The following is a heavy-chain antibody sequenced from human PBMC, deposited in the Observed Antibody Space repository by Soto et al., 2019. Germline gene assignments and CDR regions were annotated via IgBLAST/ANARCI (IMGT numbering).Heavy chain of an antibody. CDR2: IKKDGSEK. V-gene: IGHV3-7*01. CDR3: AREARGWLRFSYYYYYYMDV. CDR1: GFTCGGYG. Sequence: VSLRLSWGAAGFTCGGYGGSWVRQAPGKGLEWVANIKKDGSEKYYVDSVKGRFTISRDNAKNSLYLQMNSLRAEDTAVYYCAREARGWLRFSYYYYYYMDVWGKGTTVTVSS. D-gene: IGHD5-12*01. J-gene: IGHJ6*03.